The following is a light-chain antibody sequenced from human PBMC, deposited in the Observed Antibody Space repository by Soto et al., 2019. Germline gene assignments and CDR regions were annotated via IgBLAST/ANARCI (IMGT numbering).Light chain of an antibody. CDR2: GAS. J-gene: IGKJ4*01. V-gene: IGKV3-20*01. CDR1: QSVRSSR. CDR3: QQYDTSPLA. Sequence: EIVLTQSPGTLSLSPGERATLSCRASQSVRSSRLAWYQQKPGQAPRLLIYGASSRATGIPDRFSGSESGTDFPLIISRLEPEDFAVYYCQQYDTSPLAFGGGTKVEIK.